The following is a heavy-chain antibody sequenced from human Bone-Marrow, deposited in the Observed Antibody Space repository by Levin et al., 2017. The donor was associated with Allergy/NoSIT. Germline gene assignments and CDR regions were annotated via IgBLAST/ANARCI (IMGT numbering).Heavy chain of an antibody. Sequence: GASVKVSCKASGGSFSTYTMSWVRQAPGEGLEWMGGILPIFGKSKYAQKFQGRVTITADESTSTGYMELRSLRSEDTAVYYCARDGGVTVGAVDTWGQGTMVTVSS. D-gene: IGHD2-21*02. J-gene: IGHJ3*01. CDR2: ILPIFGKS. CDR1: GGSFSTYT. CDR3: ARDGGVTVGAVDT. V-gene: IGHV1-69*13.